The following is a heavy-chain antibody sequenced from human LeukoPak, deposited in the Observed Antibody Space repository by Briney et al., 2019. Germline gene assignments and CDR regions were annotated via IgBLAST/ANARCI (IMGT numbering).Heavy chain of an antibody. CDR2: ISGSGGTT. CDR1: GFTFSNYA. J-gene: IGHJ4*02. D-gene: IGHD6-19*01. CDR3: AKERSGGWPFDY. Sequence: GGSLRLSCAASGFTFSNYAMSCVRQAPGKGLEWVSGISGSGGTTYYADSVKGRLTTSRDNSENTLYLQMNSLGADDTALYYCAKERSGGWPFDYWGPGTLVTVSS. V-gene: IGHV3-23*01.